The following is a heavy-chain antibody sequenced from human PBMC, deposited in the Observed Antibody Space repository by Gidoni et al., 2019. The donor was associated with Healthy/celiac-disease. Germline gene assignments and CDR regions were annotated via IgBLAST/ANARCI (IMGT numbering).Heavy chain of an antibody. CDR2: IRSKANSYAT. V-gene: IGHV3-73*02. CDR3: TSTSDGYNYGGPPGY. D-gene: IGHD5-12*01. J-gene: IGHJ4*02. Sequence: EVQLVESGGGLVQPGGSLKLSCAASGFTFSGSAMHWVRQASGKGLEWVGRIRSKANSYATAYAASVKGRFTISRDDSKNTAYLQMNSLKTEDTAVYYCTSTSDGYNYGGPPGYWGQGTLVTVSS. CDR1: GFTFSGSA.